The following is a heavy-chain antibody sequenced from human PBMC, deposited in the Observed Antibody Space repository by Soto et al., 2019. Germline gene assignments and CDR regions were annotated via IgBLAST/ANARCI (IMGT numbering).Heavy chain of an antibody. CDR1: GYTFTDYD. CDR3: ARNLYNAGDFDH. D-gene: IGHD3-16*01. V-gene: IGHV1-8*02. J-gene: IGHJ5*02. Sequence: QVQLMQSGAEVRKPGASVKVSCRASGYTFTDYDINWVRQATGQGLEWLGWMTPNSGNTGYALKFQGRVTLTRDISRSTAYRELSSLTSEDTAVYYCARNLYNAGDFDHWGQGTLVTVSS. CDR2: MTPNSGNT.